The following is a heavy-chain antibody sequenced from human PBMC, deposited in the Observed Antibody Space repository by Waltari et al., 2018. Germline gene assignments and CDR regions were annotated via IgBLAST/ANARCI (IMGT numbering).Heavy chain of an antibody. D-gene: IGHD2-15*01. CDR3: ARDPKSYGGNAGAFDI. CDR1: GSTFSSYA. Sequence: QVQLVQSGAEVKKPGASVKVSCTASGSTFSSYAISWVRQAPGQGLEWMGGIIPIFGTANYAQKFQGRVTITTDESTSTAYMELSSLRSEDTAVYYCARDPKSYGGNAGAFDIWGQGTMVTVSS. V-gene: IGHV1-69*05. J-gene: IGHJ3*02. CDR2: IIPIFGTA.